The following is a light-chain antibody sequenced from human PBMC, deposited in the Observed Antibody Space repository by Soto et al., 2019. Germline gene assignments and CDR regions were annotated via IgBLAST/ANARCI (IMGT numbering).Light chain of an antibody. CDR1: QSVSSN. V-gene: IGKV3-15*01. J-gene: IGKJ4*01. CDR2: GAS. CDR3: TQYHDWPLT. Sequence: EIVMTQSPATLSVSPGERATLSCRAMQSVSSNLAWYQHKPGQAPRLLIYGASTRATVIPARFSGSGSGTDFTLKISCLKSDDFAGYYSTQYHDWPLTSGGGTQVEIK.